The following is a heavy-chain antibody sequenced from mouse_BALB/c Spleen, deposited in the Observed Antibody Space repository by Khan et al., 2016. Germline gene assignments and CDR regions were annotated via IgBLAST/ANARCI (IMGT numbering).Heavy chain of an antibody. J-gene: IGHJ2*01. D-gene: IGHD2-10*02. Sequence: EVRLQESGPGLVKPSQTVSLTCTVTGISITTGNYRWSWIRQFPGNKLEWIGYIYYSGTITYNPSLTSRTTITRYTYKNQFLLEMNSLTAEETATYYCAREGYGNYDYWGQGTTLTVSS. CDR3: AREGYGNYDY. CDR1: GISITTGNYR. CDR2: IYYSGTI. V-gene: IGHV3-5*02.